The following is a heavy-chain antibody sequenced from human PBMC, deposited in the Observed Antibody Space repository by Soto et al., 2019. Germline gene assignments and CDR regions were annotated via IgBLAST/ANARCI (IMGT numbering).Heavy chain of an antibody. V-gene: IGHV4-31*03. D-gene: IGHD2-21*01. CDR2: IYVTGAV. J-gene: IGHJ5*02. Sequence: SETLSLTCSVSGAALNSGNYYWSWIRQVPGKGLEWIGHIYVTGAVDYNPSLRDRITISQDTSERQFSLNLRLVTAADTAVYYCARLRIATNNYKWFDPWGQGTLVTVYS. CDR3: ARLRIATNNYKWFDP. CDR1: GAALNSGNYY.